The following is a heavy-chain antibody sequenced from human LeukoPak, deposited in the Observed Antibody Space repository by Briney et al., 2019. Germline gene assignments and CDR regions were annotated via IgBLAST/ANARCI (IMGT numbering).Heavy chain of an antibody. Sequence: GGSLRLSCVASGFTFNNYAMTWVRQAPGKGLEWVSAISGSGYSTYYADSVKGRFTISRDNSKNRLYLQMNSLRAEDTALYFCAQWSRYFDYWGQGTLVTVSS. CDR2: ISGSGYST. CDR3: AQWSRYFDY. CDR1: GFTFNNYA. J-gene: IGHJ4*02. D-gene: IGHD1-26*01. V-gene: IGHV3-23*01.